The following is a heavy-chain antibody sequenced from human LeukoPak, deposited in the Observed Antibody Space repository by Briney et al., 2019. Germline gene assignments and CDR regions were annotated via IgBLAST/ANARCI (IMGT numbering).Heavy chain of an antibody. CDR2: IYYSGST. V-gene: IGHV4-59*08. CDR1: GGSISSYY. Sequence: PSETLSLTCTVSGGSISSYYWSWIRQPPGKGLEWIGYIYYSGSTYYNPSLQSRVTISIDTSKNQFSLKLSSVTAADTAVYFCARGEGYCSGTTCYAKWFDPWGQGTLVTVSS. J-gene: IGHJ5*02. CDR3: ARGEGYCSGTTCYAKWFDP. D-gene: IGHD2-2*01.